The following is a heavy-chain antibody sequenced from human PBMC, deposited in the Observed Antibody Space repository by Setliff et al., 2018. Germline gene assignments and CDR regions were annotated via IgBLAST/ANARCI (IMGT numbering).Heavy chain of an antibody. V-gene: IGHV4-59*01. CDR2: IYYSGST. J-gene: IGHJ5*02. CDR1: GGSISSYY. Sequence: SETLSLTCTVSGGSISSYYWSWIRQPPGKGLERIGYIYYSGSTNYNPSLKSRVTISVDTSKNQFSLKLSSVTAADTAVYYCARWVPENWFDPWGQGTLVTVSS. CDR3: ARWVPENWFDP.